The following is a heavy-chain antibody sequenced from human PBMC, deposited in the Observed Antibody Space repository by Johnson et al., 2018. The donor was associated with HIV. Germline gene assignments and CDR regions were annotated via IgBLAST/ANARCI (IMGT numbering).Heavy chain of an antibody. CDR2: ISSSGNTI. J-gene: IGHJ3*01. V-gene: IGHV3-48*01. CDR1: GFTVSSNY. Sequence: MQLVESGGGLIQPGGSLRLSCAASGFTVSSNYMSWVRQAPGKGLEWISYISSSGNTIYYADSVKGRFTISRDNAKDSLYLQMNSLRAEDTAVYYCARGSSGSFDLWGRGTMVTVSS. CDR3: ARGSSGSFDL. D-gene: IGHD6-6*01.